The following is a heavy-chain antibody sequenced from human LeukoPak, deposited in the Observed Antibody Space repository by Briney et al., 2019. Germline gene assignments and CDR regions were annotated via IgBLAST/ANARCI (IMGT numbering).Heavy chain of an antibody. J-gene: IGHJ4*01. CDR3: VRDAQRGFDYSNSLKY. CDR1: GFMFSHYG. D-gene: IGHD4-11*01. Sequence: GGSLRLSCAASGFMFSHYGMHWVRQAPGKGLEWVALIWSDGSNRFYGGSVKGRFTISRDNSQNTVFLQMNSLRAEDTAMYYCVRDAQRGFDYSNSLKYWGHGTLVTVSS. V-gene: IGHV3-33*01. CDR2: IWSDGSNR.